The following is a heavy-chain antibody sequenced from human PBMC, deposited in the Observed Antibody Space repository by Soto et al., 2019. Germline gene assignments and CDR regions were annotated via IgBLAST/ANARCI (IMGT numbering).Heavy chain of an antibody. CDR3: SRGILV. Sequence: QVQLQESGPGLVKPSQTLSLTCTVSGGSINSGDYCWRWIRQHPKKGLEWIGCISYGGSTSYNASLNSRVTIAVDTSKIQFSLKLSAVTAADTAVYYCSRGILVWGQGTLITVSS. J-gene: IGHJ4*02. D-gene: IGHD5-18*01. V-gene: IGHV4-31*03. CDR2: ISYGGST. CDR1: GGSINSGDYC.